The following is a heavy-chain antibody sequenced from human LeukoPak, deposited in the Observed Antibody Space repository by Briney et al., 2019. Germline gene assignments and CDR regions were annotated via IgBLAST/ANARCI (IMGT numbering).Heavy chain of an antibody. V-gene: IGHV3-21*01. D-gene: IGHD3-10*01. Sequence: GGSLRLSCAASGFTFSSYSMNWVRQAPGKGLEWVSSISSSSSYIYYADSVKGRFTISRDNAKNSLYLQMNSLRAEDTAVYYCARVQDTMVRGVITPNFDYWGQGTLVTVSS. CDR3: ARVQDTMVRGVITPNFDY. CDR1: GFTFSSYS. CDR2: ISSSSSYI. J-gene: IGHJ4*02.